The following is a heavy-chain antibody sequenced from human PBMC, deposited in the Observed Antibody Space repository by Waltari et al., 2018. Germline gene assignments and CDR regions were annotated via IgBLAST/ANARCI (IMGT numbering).Heavy chain of an antibody. J-gene: IGHJ4*02. CDR1: WFIVRPNY. Sequence: EVQLVESGGGVIQPGGSLRLSCAASWFIVRPNYMSWVRLAPGKGLEWVSVIYNEGTERYADSVKGRFTVSRDNSKNVVHLQMDSLRAEDTAVYYCATDGDGDCSLCLAQWGQGALVTVSS. D-gene: IGHD2-21*02. CDR3: ATDGDGDCSLCLAQ. CDR2: IYNEGTE. V-gene: IGHV3-53*01.